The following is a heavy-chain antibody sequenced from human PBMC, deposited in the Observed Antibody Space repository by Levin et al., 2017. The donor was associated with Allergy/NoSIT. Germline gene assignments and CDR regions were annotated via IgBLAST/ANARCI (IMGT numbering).Heavy chain of an antibody. Sequence: GGSLRLSCAASGFTFDDYGMSWVRQAPGKGLEWVSGINWNGGSTGYADSVKGRFTISRDNAKNSLYLQMNSLRAEDTALYYCARGRPYSSSWEDAFDIWGQGTMVTVSS. CDR3: ARGRPYSSSWEDAFDI. CDR1: GFTFDDYG. D-gene: IGHD6-13*01. CDR2: INWNGGST. V-gene: IGHV3-20*04. J-gene: IGHJ3*02.